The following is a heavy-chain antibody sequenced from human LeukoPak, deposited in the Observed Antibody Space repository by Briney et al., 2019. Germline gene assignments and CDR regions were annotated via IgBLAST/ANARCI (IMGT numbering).Heavy chain of an antibody. CDR3: ARSRTGTWEMYYFDY. CDR1: GFTFSSYG. CDR2: IWYDGSNK. V-gene: IGHV3-33*01. Sequence: GGSLRLSCAASGFTFSSYGMHWVRQAPGKGLEWVAVIWYDGSNKYYADSVKGRFTISRDNAKNSLSLQMTNLNVGDTAVYYCARSRTGTWEMYYFDYWGQGTLVTVSS. J-gene: IGHJ4*02. D-gene: IGHD1-1*01.